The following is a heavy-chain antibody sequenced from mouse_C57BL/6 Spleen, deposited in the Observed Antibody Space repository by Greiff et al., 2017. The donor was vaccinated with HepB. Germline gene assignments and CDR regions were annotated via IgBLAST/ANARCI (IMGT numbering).Heavy chain of an antibody. CDR1: GYAFSSYW. CDR2: IYPGDGDT. Sequence: VQLQQSGAELVKPGASVKISCKASGYAFSSYWMNWVKQRPGKGLEWIGQIYPGDGDTNYNGKFKGKATLTADKSSSTAYMQLSSLTSEDSAVYFCARSYDGYYLFAYWGQGTLVTVSA. CDR3: ARSYDGYYLFAY. J-gene: IGHJ3*01. D-gene: IGHD2-3*01. V-gene: IGHV1-80*01.